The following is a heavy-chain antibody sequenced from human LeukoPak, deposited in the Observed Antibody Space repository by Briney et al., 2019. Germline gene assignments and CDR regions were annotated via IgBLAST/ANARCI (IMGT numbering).Heavy chain of an antibody. CDR1: GGSFSGYY. D-gene: IGHD3-3*01. J-gene: IGHJ4*02. CDR2: INHSGST. Sequence: SETLSLTCAVYGGSFSGYYWSWIRQPPGKGLEWIGEINHSGSTNYNPSLKSRVTISVDTSKNQFSLKLSSVTAADTAVYYCASSHFCTIFGVVIDRNLDYWGQGTLVTVSS. V-gene: IGHV4-34*01. CDR3: ASSHFCTIFGVVIDRNLDY.